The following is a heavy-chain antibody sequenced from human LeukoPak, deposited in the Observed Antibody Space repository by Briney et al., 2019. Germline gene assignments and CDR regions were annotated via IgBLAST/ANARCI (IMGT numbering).Heavy chain of an antibody. CDR2: ISNGGTDK. CDR3: ANIQEQWNVDC. Sequence: GRSLRLSCAASGFTFSSYGMHWVRQAPGKGLEWVAVISNGGTDKYYADSVKGRFTISRDNSKNTLYLQMNSLTTEDTAVYYCANIQEQWNVDCRGQGTLVTVSS. D-gene: IGHD1-1*01. CDR1: GFTFSSYG. J-gene: IGHJ4*02. V-gene: IGHV3-30*18.